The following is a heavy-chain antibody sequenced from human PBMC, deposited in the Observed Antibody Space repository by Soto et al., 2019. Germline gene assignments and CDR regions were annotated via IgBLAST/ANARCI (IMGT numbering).Heavy chain of an antibody. D-gene: IGHD4-17*01. CDR1: GFTFISYG. J-gene: IGHJ6*02. CDR3: AREKAGTTVAFYYYYGMDV. V-gene: IGHV3-33*01. Sequence: GGSLRLSCAASGFTFISYGMHWVRQAPGKGLEWVAVIWYDGSNKYYADSVKGRFTISRDNSKNTLYLQMNSLRAEDTAVYYCAREKAGTTVAFYYYYGMDVWGQGATVTVSS. CDR2: IWYDGSNK.